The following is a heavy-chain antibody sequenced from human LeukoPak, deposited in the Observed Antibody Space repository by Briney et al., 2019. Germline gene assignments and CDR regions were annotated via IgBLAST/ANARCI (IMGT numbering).Heavy chain of an antibody. CDR1: GGSISSGGYY. D-gene: IGHD3-10*01. J-gene: IGHJ4*02. CDR3: AISRTVTVWFGELTHEGFDY. Sequence: PSETLSLTCTVSGGSISSGGYYWSWIRQHPGKGLEWIGYIYYSGSTYYNPSLKSRVTISVDTSKNQFSLKLSSVTAADTAVYYCAISRTVTVWFGELTHEGFDYWGQGTLVTVSS. V-gene: IGHV4-31*03. CDR2: IYYSGST.